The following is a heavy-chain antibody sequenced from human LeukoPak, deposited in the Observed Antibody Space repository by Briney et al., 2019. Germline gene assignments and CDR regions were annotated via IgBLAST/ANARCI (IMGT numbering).Heavy chain of an antibody. CDR1: GGSISSYY. V-gene: IGHV4-59*08. D-gene: IGHD3-3*01. J-gene: IGHJ4*02. CDR2: IYYSGST. Sequence: SETLSLTCTVSGGSISSYYWSWIRQPPVKGLEWIGYIYYSGSTNYNPSLKSRVTISVDTSKNQFSLKLSSVTAADTAVYYCARSMKTIFGVVILYWGQGTLVTVSS. CDR3: ARSMKTIFGVVILY.